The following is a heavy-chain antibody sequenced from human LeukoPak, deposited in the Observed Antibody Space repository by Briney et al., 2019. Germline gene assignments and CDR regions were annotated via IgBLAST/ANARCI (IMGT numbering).Heavy chain of an antibody. J-gene: IGHJ5*02. CDR3: AKAGIVVVPAAILNWFDP. Sequence: PGGSLRLSCAASGFTFSSYAKSWVRQAPGKGLEWVSAISGSGGSTYYADSVKGRFTISRDNSKNTLYLQMNSLRAENTAVYYCAKAGIVVVPAAILNWFDPWGQGTLVTVSS. V-gene: IGHV3-23*01. CDR2: ISGSGGST. CDR1: GFTFSSYA. D-gene: IGHD2-2*02.